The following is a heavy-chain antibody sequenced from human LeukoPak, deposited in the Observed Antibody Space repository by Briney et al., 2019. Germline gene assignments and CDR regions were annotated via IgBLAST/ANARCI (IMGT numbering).Heavy chain of an antibody. CDR3: ARVVVGATLDY. CDR2: INPSGGST. CDR1: GYTFTGYY. D-gene: IGHD1-26*01. Sequence: ASVKVSCKASGYTFTGYYAHWVRQAPGQGLEWMGIINPSGGSTSYAQKFQGRVTMTRDMSTSTVYMELSSLRSEDTAVYYCARVVVGATLDYWGQGTLVTVSS. J-gene: IGHJ4*02. V-gene: IGHV1-46*01.